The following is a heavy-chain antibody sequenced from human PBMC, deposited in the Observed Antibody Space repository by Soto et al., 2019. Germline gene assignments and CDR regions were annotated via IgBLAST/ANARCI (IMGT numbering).Heavy chain of an antibody. Sequence: GGSLRLSCAASGFTFSSYWMSWVRQAPGKGLEWVANIKQDGSEKYFVDSVKGRFTISRDNAKNSLFLQMNSLRAEDTAVYYCARFYYDSSGYLPSPYYYYYGMDVWGQGTTVTVS. CDR2: IKQDGSEK. D-gene: IGHD3-22*01. CDR1: GFTFSSYW. CDR3: ARFYYDSSGYLPSPYYYYYGMDV. J-gene: IGHJ6*02. V-gene: IGHV3-7*04.